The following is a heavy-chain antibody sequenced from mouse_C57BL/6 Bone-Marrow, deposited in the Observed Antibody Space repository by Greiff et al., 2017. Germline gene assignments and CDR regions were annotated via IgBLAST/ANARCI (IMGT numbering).Heavy chain of an antibody. J-gene: IGHJ2*01. D-gene: IGHD1-1*01. CDR2: INSDGGST. Sequence: EVKVVESGGGLVQPGESLKLSCESNEYEFPSHDMSWVRKTPEKRLELVAAINSDGGSTYYPDTMERRFIISRDNTKKTLYLQMSRLRSEDTALYYCARQRGSYYYGSSRYWGQGTTLTVSS. CDR3: ARQRGSYYYGSSRY. CDR1: EYEFPSHD. V-gene: IGHV5-2*01.